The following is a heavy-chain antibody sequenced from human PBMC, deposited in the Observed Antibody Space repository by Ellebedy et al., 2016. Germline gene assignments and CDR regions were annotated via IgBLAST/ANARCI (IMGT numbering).Heavy chain of an antibody. CDR3: AKDKGPDSGEYYFDY. V-gene: IGHV3-9*01. D-gene: IGHD1-14*01. Sequence: GGSLRLXXAASGFTFDDYAMHWVRQAPGKGLEWVSGISWNSGSIGYADSVKGRFTISRDNAKNSLYLQMNSLRAEDTALYYCAKDKGPDSGEYYFDYWGQGTLVTVSS. J-gene: IGHJ4*02. CDR1: GFTFDDYA. CDR2: ISWNSGSI.